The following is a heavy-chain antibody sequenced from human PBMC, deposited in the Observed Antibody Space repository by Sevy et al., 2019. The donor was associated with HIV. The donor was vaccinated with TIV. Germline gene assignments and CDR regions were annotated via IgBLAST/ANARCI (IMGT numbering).Heavy chain of an antibody. CDR2: ISWSSGNI. V-gene: IGHV3-9*01. D-gene: IGHD1-26*01. J-gene: IGHJ4*02. CDR3: VKDRSGSYSFDY. Sequence: GGSLRLSCAASEFTFDDYTMNWVRQAPGKGLELVSGISWSSGNIAYADSVEGRFTISRDNAKNSLYLQMNSLRIEDTALYYCVKDRSGSYSFDYWGQGTLVTVSS. CDR1: EFTFDDYT.